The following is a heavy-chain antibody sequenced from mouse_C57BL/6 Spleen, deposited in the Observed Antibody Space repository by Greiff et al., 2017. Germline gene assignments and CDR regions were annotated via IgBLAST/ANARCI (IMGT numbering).Heavy chain of an antibody. CDR1: GFNIKDDY. CDR3: TTRYYGSSSDAMDY. V-gene: IGHV14-4*01. Sequence: EVQLQQSGAELVRPGASVKLSCTASGFNIKDDYMHWVKQRPEQGLEWIGWIDPENGDTEYASKFQGKATITADTSSNTAYLQLSSLTSEDTAVYYCTTRYYGSSSDAMDYWGQGTSVTVSS. D-gene: IGHD1-1*01. J-gene: IGHJ4*01. CDR2: IDPENGDT.